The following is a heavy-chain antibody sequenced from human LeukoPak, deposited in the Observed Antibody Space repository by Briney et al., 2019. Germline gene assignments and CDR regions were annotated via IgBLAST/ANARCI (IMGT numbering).Heavy chain of an antibody. CDR1: GYTFTSYY. V-gene: IGHV1-46*01. D-gene: IGHD3-10*01. Sequence: ASVKVSCKASGYTFTSYYMHWVRQAPGQGLEWMGIINPSGGSTSYAQKFQGRVTMTRDMSTSTVYMELSRLRSDDTAVYYCARDQYYYGSGSRGNYYYYYYMDVWGKGTTVTVSS. CDR3: ARDQYYYGSGSRGNYYYYYYMDV. J-gene: IGHJ6*03. CDR2: INPSGGST.